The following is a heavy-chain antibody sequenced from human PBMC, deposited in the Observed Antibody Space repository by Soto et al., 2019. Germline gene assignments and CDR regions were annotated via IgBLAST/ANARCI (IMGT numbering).Heavy chain of an antibody. CDR1: GYTFTSYA. CDR3: ASIAAAGYYYYGMDV. J-gene: IGHJ6*02. Sequence: VKVSCKASGYTFTSYAISWVRQAPGQGLEWMGGIIPIFGTANYAQKFQGRVTITADKSTSTAYMELSSLRSEDTAVYYCASIAAAGYYYYGMDVWGQGTTVTVSS. V-gene: IGHV1-69*13. D-gene: IGHD6-13*01. CDR2: IIPIFGTA.